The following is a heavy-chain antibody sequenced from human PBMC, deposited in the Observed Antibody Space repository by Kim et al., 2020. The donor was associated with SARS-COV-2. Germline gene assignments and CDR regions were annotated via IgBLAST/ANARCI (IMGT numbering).Heavy chain of an antibody. J-gene: IGHJ4*02. CDR2: IYYSGST. Sequence: SETLSLTCTVSGGSVSSGSYYWSWIRQPPGKGLEWIGYIYYSGSTNYNPSLKSRVTISVDTSKNQFSLKLSSVTAADTALYYCARADTAMVPFDYWGQG. CDR1: GGSVSSGSYY. V-gene: IGHV4-61*01. D-gene: IGHD5-18*01. CDR3: ARADTAMVPFDY.